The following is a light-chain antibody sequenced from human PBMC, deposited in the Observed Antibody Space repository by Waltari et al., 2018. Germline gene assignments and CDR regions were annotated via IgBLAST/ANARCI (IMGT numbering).Light chain of an antibody. CDR2: DLS. CDR3: SSYTSSSTRV. V-gene: IGLV2-14*03. J-gene: IGLJ1*01. CDR1: SSDVGGYNY. Sequence: QSALTQPASVSGSPGQSITIPCTGTSSDVGGYNYVSWYQQHPGKAPKLMIYDLSNRASGVSKRFSGSKSGNTASLTISGLQAEDEADYYCSSYTSSSTRVFGTGTKVTVL.